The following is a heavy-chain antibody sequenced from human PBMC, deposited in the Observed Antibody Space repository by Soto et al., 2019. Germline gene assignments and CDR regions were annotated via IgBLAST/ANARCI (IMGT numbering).Heavy chain of an antibody. CDR2: ISSSSSYI. Sequence: GGSLRLSCAASGFTFISYSMNWVRQAPGKGLEWVSSISSSSSYIYYADSVKGRFTISRDNAKNSLYLQMNSLRAEDTAVYYCARDGRQPYGPTYYGMDVWGQGTTVTVSS. CDR1: GFTFISYS. CDR3: ARDGRQPYGPTYYGMDV. V-gene: IGHV3-21*01. D-gene: IGHD5-18*01. J-gene: IGHJ6*02.